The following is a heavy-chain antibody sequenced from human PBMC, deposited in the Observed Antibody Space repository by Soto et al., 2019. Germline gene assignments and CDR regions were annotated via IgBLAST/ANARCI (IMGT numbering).Heavy chain of an antibody. Sequence: NPSETLSLTCAVYGGSFSGYYWSWIRQPPGKGLEWIGEINHSGSTNYNPSLKSRVTISVDTSKNQFSLKLSSVTGADTAVYYCARSRREYGDYYFDYWGQGTLVTLSS. J-gene: IGHJ4*02. CDR1: GGSFSGYY. CDR3: ARSRREYGDYYFDY. V-gene: IGHV4-34*01. D-gene: IGHD4-17*01. CDR2: INHSGST.